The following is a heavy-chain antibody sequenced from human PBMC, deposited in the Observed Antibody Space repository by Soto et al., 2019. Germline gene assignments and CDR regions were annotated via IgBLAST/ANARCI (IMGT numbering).Heavy chain of an antibody. CDR1: GFSFSPYP. CDR2: IGTTGGDT. Sequence: EVQLLESGGSLVLPGGSLRLSCAASGFSFSPYPMSWVRQAPVKGLEWVSIIGTTGGDTYYPDFVKGRFTISRDDSKNTVYLQMSSLRDEDSAIYYCAKSRVASGRGYFDLWGRGTLVTVSS. V-gene: IGHV3-23*01. CDR3: AKSRVASGRGYFDL. J-gene: IGHJ2*01. D-gene: IGHD6-25*01.